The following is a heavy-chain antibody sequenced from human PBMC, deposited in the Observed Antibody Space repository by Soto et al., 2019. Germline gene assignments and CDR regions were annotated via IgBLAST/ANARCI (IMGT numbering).Heavy chain of an antibody. V-gene: IGHV4-34*02. Sequence: QVRLEQWGAELLKPSETLSLTCAVYGETFSGYYWTWIRQPPGEGLEWIGEVNPSGNTNYNSSLKSRVTVSADTSKNQFSLKLTSVTAADTAVYYCARAALRGHQDAGQPPTSQTLDYWGQGTLVTVSS. CDR1: GETFSGYY. D-gene: IGHD5-12*01. CDR2: VNPSGNT. CDR3: ARAALRGHQDAGQPPTSQTLDY. J-gene: IGHJ4*02.